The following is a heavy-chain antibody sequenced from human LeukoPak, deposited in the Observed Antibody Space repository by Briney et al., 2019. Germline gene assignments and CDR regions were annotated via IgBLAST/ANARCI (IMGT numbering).Heavy chain of an antibody. Sequence: GGSLRLSCAASGFTFSSYWMSWVRQAPGKGLEWVANIKQDGSEKYYVDSVKGRFTISRDNAKNSLYLQMNSLRAEDTAVYYCARGDSSGYNSAGPGYWGQGTLVTVSS. V-gene: IGHV3-7*01. J-gene: IGHJ4*02. CDR3: ARGDSSGYNSAGPGY. CDR2: IKQDGSEK. CDR1: GFTFSSYW. D-gene: IGHD3-22*01.